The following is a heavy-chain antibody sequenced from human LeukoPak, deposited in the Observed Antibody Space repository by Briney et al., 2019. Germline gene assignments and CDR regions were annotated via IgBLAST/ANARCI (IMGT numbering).Heavy chain of an antibody. CDR1: GFTFSSYW. CDR2: INSDGSST. CDR3: ARSGEYSDYVWGSYPFDY. D-gene: IGHD3-16*01. V-gene: IGHV3-74*01. Sequence: GGSLRLSCAASGFTFSSYWMHWVRQGPGKGLVWVSRINSDGSSTRYADSVKGRFTISGDNPKNTLYLQMNSLRAEDTAVYLCARSGEYSDYVWGSYPFDYWGQGTLVTVSS. J-gene: IGHJ4*02.